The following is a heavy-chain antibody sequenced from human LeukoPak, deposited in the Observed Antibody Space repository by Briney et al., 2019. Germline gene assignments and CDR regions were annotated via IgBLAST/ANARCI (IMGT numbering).Heavy chain of an antibody. CDR3: ARDGRNWFDP. CDR1: GGSFSGYY. CDR2: INHSGST. J-gene: IGHJ5*02. Sequence: QSSETLSLTCAVYGGSFSGYYWSWIRQPPGKGLEWIGEINHSGSTNYNPSLKSRVTISVGTSKNQFSLKLSSVTAADTAVYYCARDGRNWFDPWGQGTLVTVSS. V-gene: IGHV4-34*01.